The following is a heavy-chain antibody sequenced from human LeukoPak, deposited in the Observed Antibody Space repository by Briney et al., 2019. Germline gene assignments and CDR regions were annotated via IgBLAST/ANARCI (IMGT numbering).Heavy chain of an antibody. D-gene: IGHD2-2*01. J-gene: IGHJ6*03. CDR3: ARGGDSYCSSTSCFHTNYYYYYYMDV. Sequence: ASVKVSCKASGYTFTGYYMHWVRQAPGQGLEWMGWINPNSGGTNYAQKFQGRVTMTRDTSISTAYMELSSLRSEDTAVYYCARGGDSYCSSTSCFHTNYYYYYYMDVWGKGTTVTVSS. CDR1: GYTFTGYY. CDR2: INPNSGGT. V-gene: IGHV1-2*02.